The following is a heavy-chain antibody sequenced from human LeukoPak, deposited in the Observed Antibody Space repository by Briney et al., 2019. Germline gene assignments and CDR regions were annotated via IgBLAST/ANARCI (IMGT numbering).Heavy chain of an antibody. J-gene: IGHJ5*02. Sequence: GGSLRLSCAASGFTFSSYGMHWVRQAPGKGLEWAAFIRYDGSNKYYADSVEGRFTISRDNSKNTLYLQMNSLRAEDTAVYYCAKDLVATFPNWFDPWGQGTLVTVSS. D-gene: IGHD5-12*01. CDR3: AKDLVATFPNWFDP. V-gene: IGHV3-30*02. CDR2: IRYDGSNK. CDR1: GFTFSSYG.